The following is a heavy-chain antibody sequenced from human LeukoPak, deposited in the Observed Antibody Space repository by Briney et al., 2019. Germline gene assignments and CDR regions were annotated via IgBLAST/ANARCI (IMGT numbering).Heavy chain of an antibody. Sequence: SETLSLTCAVSGGSISNGGYSWSWIRQPPGKGLEWIGYIYHSGSTYYNPSLKSRVTISVDRSKNQFSLKLSSVTAADTAVYYCARRAPPGCSGGSCLFDPWGQGTLVTVSS. CDR1: GGSISNGGYS. CDR3: ARRAPPGCSGGSCLFDP. D-gene: IGHD2-15*01. CDR2: IYHSGST. J-gene: IGHJ5*02. V-gene: IGHV4-30-2*01.